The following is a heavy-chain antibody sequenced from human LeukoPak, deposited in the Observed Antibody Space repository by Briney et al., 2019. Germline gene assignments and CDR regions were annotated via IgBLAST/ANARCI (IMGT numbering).Heavy chain of an antibody. CDR2: ISGSGVNT. V-gene: IGHV3-23*01. CDR1: GFSFSSYA. J-gene: IGHJ4*02. Sequence: GGSLRLYCAVSGFSFSSYAMTWVRQAPGKGLEWVSFISGSGVNTYYADSVKGRFTISRDNSKNTLYLQMNSLRAEDTAVYYCAKRFYGGTDYWGQGTLVTVSS. CDR3: AKRFYGGTDY. D-gene: IGHD4-23*01.